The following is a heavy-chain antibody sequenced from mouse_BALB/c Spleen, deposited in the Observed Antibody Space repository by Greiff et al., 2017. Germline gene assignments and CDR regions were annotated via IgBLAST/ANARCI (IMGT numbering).Heavy chain of an antibody. CDR1: GYTFTDYE. V-gene: IGHV1-15*01. D-gene: IGHD2-2*01. CDR3: TRNYGYDGPWFAY. Sequence: QVQLQQSGAELVRPGASVTLSCKASGYTFTDYEMHWVKQTPVHGLEWIGAIDPETGGTAYNQKFKGKATLTADKSSSTAYMELRSLTSEDSAVYYCTRNYGYDGPWFAYWGQGTLVTVSA. CDR2: IDPETGGT. J-gene: IGHJ3*01.